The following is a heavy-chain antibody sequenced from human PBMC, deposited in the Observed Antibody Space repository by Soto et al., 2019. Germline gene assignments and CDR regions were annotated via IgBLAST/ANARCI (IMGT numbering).Heavy chain of an antibody. D-gene: IGHD3-10*01. CDR1: GGSIHSYY. Sequence: SETLSLTCTVSGGSIHSYYWSWIRQPPGEGLEWIGYVYYSGSTNYNPSLTSRVTISVDTSKNQFSLNLSSVTAADTAVYYCARATSYRNWFDPWGQGTLVTVS. J-gene: IGHJ5*02. CDR3: ARATSYRNWFDP. V-gene: IGHV4-59*01. CDR2: VYYSGST.